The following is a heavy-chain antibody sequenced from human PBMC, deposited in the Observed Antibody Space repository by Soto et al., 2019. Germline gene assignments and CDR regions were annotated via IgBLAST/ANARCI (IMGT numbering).Heavy chain of an antibody. CDR3: AKARNPIWFGEQVDY. J-gene: IGHJ4*02. CDR1: GFTFDDYA. CDR2: ISWNSGSI. D-gene: IGHD3-10*01. V-gene: IGHV3-9*01. Sequence: EVQLVESGGGLVQPGRSLRLSCAASGFTFDDYAMHWVRQAPGKGLEWVSGISWNSGSIGYADSVKGRFTISRDNAKNPLYLQMNSLRAEDTALYYCAKARNPIWFGEQVDYWGQGTLVTVSS.